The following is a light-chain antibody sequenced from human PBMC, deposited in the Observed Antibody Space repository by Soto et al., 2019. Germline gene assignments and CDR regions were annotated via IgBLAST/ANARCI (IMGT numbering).Light chain of an antibody. CDR3: QQYGSSPPSWT. Sequence: EIVLTQSPGTLSLSPGERATLSCRASQSVSSSYLAWYQQKPGQAPRLLIYGASSRATGIPDRVSGSGSGTEFTLTISRLEPEDFAVYYCQQYGSSPPSWTFGQGTKVDIK. J-gene: IGKJ1*01. CDR2: GAS. V-gene: IGKV3-20*01. CDR1: QSVSSSY.